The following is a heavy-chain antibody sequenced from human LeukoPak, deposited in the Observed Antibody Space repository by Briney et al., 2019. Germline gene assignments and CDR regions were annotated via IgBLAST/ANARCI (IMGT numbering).Heavy chain of an antibody. CDR3: AKDLTLRGTTGTTGTA. V-gene: IGHV3-74*01. CDR1: GFSFSSFW. Sequence: GGSLRLSCAASGFSFSSFWMHWVRQVPGKGLVWVSGINSDGTTTGYADSVKGRFTISRDNSKNTLYLQMNSLRAEDTAVYYCAKDLTLRGTTGTTGTAWGQGTLVTVSS. D-gene: IGHD1-1*01. J-gene: IGHJ4*02. CDR2: INSDGTTT.